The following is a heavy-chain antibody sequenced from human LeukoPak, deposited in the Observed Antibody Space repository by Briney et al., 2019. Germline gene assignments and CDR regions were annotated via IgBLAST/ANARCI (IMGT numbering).Heavy chain of an antibody. J-gene: IGHJ3*02. D-gene: IGHD2-15*01. CDR2: IYPADSDT. CDR1: GYTFTSSW. V-gene: IGHV5-51*01. Sequence: GESLKISCQVSGYTFTSSWIGWLRQMPGKGLQWMGIIYPADSDTRYKPSFEGQVTISADKSISTAYLQWSSLKASDTAMYYCARGRIGGLLGAFDIWGQGTLVTVSS. CDR3: ARGRIGGLLGAFDI.